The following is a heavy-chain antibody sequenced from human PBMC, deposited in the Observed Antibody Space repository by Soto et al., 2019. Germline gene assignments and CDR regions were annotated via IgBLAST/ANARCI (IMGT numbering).Heavy chain of an antibody. J-gene: IGHJ6*02. Sequence: SLSLARAASGFTLGSFAIHWVRQAPGKGLEWVGVIAYDGRNKYYADSVKGRFTISRDNSKNTLYLQMNSLRAEDTAVYYCARGEEYRSSWDVDDYYGMSDRGQGAT. V-gene: IGHV3-30-3*01. CDR2: IAYDGRNK. CDR3: ARGEEYRSSWDVDDYYGMSD. CDR1: GFTLGSFA. D-gene: IGHD6-6*01.